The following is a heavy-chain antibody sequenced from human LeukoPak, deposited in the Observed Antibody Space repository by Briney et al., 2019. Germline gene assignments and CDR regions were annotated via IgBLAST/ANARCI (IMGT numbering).Heavy chain of an antibody. Sequence: GGSLRLSCAASGFTFSSYWMSWVRQAPGKGLEWVANIKQDGSEKYYVDSVKGRFTISRDNSKNTLYLQMNSLRAEDTAVYYCAKDFRVAEELWFGELWNAFDIWGQGIRVAVSS. V-gene: IGHV3-7*01. CDR1: GFTFSSYW. D-gene: IGHD3-10*01. J-gene: IGHJ3*02. CDR2: IKQDGSEK. CDR3: AKDFRVAEELWFGELWNAFDI.